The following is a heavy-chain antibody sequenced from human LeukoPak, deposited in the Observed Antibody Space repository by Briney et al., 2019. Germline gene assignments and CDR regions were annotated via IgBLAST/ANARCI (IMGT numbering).Heavy chain of an antibody. D-gene: IGHD5/OR15-5a*01. Sequence: GGSLRLSCGASGFTFNSYAMSGLRRAPGKGLEWVSAISVSGGSTYYADSVKGRFTISRDNSKNTLYLQMNSLSAEDTAMYYCRRQFLVGVSWGPGTLVTVSS. V-gene: IGHV3-23*01. CDR3: RRQFLVGVS. J-gene: IGHJ5*02. CDR1: GFTFNSYA. CDR2: ISVSGGST.